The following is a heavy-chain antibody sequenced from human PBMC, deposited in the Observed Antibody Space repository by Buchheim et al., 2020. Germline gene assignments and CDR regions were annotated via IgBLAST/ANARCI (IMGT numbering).Heavy chain of an antibody. CDR2: IDPSDSYT. V-gene: IGHV5-10-1*03. CDR1: GYSFTSYW. Sequence: EVQLVQSGAEVKKPGESLRISCKGSGYSFTSYWISWVRQMPGKGLEWMGRIDPSDSYTNYSPSFQGHVTISADKSISTAYPQWSNLNASDTAMYYCARYPVEGQLQYYYYGMDVGGQGPT. D-gene: IGHD6-6*01. J-gene: IGHJ6*02. CDR3: ARYPVEGQLQYYYYGMDV.